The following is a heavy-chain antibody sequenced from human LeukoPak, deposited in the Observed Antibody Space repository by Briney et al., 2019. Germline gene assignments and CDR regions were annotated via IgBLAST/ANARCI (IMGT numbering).Heavy chain of an antibody. D-gene: IGHD3-10*01. Sequence: GGSLRLSCAASGFTFSNYAIHWVRQAPGKGLEWVAIISSGGSDKFYADSVKGRFTVSRDNSRNTLYLQMNSLRAEDTAVYYCARDCCGEWYFFDSWGQGTLITVSS. V-gene: IGHV3-30-3*01. J-gene: IGHJ4*02. CDR3: ARDCCGEWYFFDS. CDR1: GFTFSNYA. CDR2: ISSGGSDK.